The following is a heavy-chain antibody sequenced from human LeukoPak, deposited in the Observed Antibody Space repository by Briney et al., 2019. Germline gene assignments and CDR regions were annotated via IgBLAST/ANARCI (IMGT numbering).Heavy chain of an antibody. D-gene: IGHD3-10*01. CDR2: IIPILGIA. CDR1: GGTFSSYA. CDR3: ASPDGSGSYSFDY. V-gene: IGHV1-69*04. J-gene: IGHJ4*02. Sequence: ASVKVSCKASGGTFSSYAISWVRQAPGQGLEWMGRIIPILGIANYAQKFQGRVTITADKSTSTAYMELSSLRSEDTAVYYCASPDGSGSYSFDYWGQGTLVTVSS.